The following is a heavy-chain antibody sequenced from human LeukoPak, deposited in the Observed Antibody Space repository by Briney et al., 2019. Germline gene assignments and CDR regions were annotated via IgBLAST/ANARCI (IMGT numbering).Heavy chain of an antibody. CDR2: IYYSGST. CDR1: GGSISSGDYY. V-gene: IGHV4-30-4*01. J-gene: IGHJ4*02. CDR3: ASVRRDGYMGVDY. Sequence: SETLSLTCTVSGGSISSGDYYWSWIRQPPGKGLEWIGYIYYSGSTYYNPSLKSRVTISVDTSKNQFSLKLSSVTAADTAVYYCASVRRDGYMGVDYWGQGTLVTVSS. D-gene: IGHD5-24*01.